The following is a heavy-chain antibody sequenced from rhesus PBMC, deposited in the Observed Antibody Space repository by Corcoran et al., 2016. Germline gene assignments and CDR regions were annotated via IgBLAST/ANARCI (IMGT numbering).Heavy chain of an antibody. CDR3: ARRQSLAADPVGFDY. J-gene: IGHJ4*01. Sequence: QVTLKESGPALVKPTQTLTLTCTFSGFSLRTSGMGVGWIRQPPGKTLELLAHIYWDDDKRYSTSLKSRLTISKDTSKNQVVLTMTNMDPVDTATYYCARRQSLAADPVGFDYWGQGVLVTVSS. CDR2: IYWDDDK. CDR1: GFSLRTSGMG. D-gene: IGHD6-19*01. V-gene: IGHV2-1*01.